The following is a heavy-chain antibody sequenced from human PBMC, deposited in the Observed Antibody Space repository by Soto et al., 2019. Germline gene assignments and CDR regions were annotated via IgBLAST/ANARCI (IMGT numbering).Heavy chain of an antibody. CDR2: IIPIFGTA. D-gene: IGHD2-21*02. V-gene: IGHV1-69*13. Sequence: SVKVSCKASGGTFSIYSISWVRQAPGQGLEWMGGIIPIFGTANYAQKFQGRVTITADESTSTAYMELSSLRSEDTAVYYCANGLRDVYYYYGMDVWGQGTTVTVSS. J-gene: IGHJ6*02. CDR3: ANGLRDVYYYYGMDV. CDR1: GGTFSIYS.